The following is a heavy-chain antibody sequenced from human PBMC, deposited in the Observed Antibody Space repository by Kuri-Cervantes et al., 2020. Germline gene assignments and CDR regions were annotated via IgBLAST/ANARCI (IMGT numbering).Heavy chain of an antibody. Sequence: GGSLRLSCKGSGYSFTSYWIGWVRQMPGKGLEWMGIIYPGDSDTRYSPSFQGQVTISADKSISTAYLQWSSLKASDTAMYYCARGYCTSTTCYELDVWGKGTTVTVSS. CDR3: ARGYCTSTTCYELDV. V-gene: IGHV5-51*01. D-gene: IGHD2-2*01. CDR2: IYPGDSDT. CDR1: GYSFTSYW. J-gene: IGHJ6*04.